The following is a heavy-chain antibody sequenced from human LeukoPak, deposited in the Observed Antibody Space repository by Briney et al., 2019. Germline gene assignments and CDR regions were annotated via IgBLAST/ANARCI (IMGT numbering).Heavy chain of an antibody. CDR2: ISSTGTNI. CDR3: ARGDSDEYYYDSSLDY. V-gene: IGHV3-48*03. J-gene: IGHJ4*02. D-gene: IGHD3-22*01. Sequence: GGSLRLSCAASGFTFSSYEMNWVRQAPGKGLEWLSYISSTGTNIYYADSVKGRFTISRDNAKNSLYLQMNSLRAEDTAVYYCARGDSDEYYYDSSLDYWGQGTLVTVSS. CDR1: GFTFSSYE.